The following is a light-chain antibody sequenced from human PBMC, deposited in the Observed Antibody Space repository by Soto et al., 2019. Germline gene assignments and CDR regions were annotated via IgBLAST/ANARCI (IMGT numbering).Light chain of an antibody. CDR1: SGDVGGYEF. CDR2: EVN. Sequence: SALTQPPSASGSPGQSVTISCTGTSGDVGGYEFVSWYQQHPGKAPKFMIYEVNKRPSGVPDRFSGSKSGNTAFLTVSGLQADDEADYYCASYAGGNNFYVFGTGTKVTVL. V-gene: IGLV2-8*01. J-gene: IGLJ1*01. CDR3: ASYAGGNNFYV.